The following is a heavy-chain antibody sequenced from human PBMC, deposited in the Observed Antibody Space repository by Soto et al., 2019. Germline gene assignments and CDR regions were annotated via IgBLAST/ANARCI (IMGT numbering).Heavy chain of an antibody. CDR3: ARAPLN. CDR1: GASISSGGYY. J-gene: IGHJ4*02. CDR2: IYYSGST. Sequence: QVHLQESGPGLLKPSQTLSLTCTVSGASISSGGYYWTWIRQHPGKGLEWIGYIYYSGSTYSNPSLTSRVNRSVDTYKNQSSLKLSSVTAADTAVYYCARAPLNWGQGTLVTVSS. V-gene: IGHV4-31*03.